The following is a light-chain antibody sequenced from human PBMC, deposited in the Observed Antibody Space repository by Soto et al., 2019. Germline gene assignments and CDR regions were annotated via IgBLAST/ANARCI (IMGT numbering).Light chain of an antibody. CDR3: SSYAGSNNFWV. J-gene: IGLJ3*02. CDR1: SSDVGGYNY. V-gene: IGLV2-8*01. CDR2: EVS. Sequence: QSALTQPPSASGSPGQSVTISCTGTSSDVGGYNYVSWYQQHPGKAPKLMIYEVSKRPSGVPDPFSGSKSGNTASLTVSGLQAEDEADYYCSSYAGSNNFWVFGGGTKVTVL.